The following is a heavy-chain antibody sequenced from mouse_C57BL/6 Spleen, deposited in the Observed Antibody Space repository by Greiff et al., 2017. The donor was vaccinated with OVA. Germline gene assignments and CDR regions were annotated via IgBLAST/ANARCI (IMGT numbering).Heavy chain of an antibody. CDR2: IYPSDSET. J-gene: IGHJ3*01. CDR3: ARRPYDYGSFAY. CDR1: GYTFTSYW. Sequence: QVQLQQPGAELVRPGSSVKLSCKASGYTFTSYWMDWVKQRPGQGLEWIGNIYPSDSETHYNQKFKDKATLTVDKSSSTAYMQLSSLTSEDSAVYYCARRPYDYGSFAYWGQGTLVTVSA. D-gene: IGHD2-4*01. V-gene: IGHV1-61*01.